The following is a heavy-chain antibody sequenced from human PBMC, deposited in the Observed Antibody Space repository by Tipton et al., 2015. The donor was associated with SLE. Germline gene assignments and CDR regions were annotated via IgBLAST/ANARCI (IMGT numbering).Heavy chain of an antibody. Sequence: QSGAEVKKPGASVKVSCKASGYTFTDYYMHWVRQAPGQGLEWMGWINPNSGATKYAQNFQGRVTMTRDTSISTAYMDLSRLTSDDTALYYCARDFPVVGAMGCYYMDVWGKGTTVTVSS. CDR2: INPNSGAT. CDR3: ARDFPVVGAMGCYYMDV. CDR1: GYTFTDYY. D-gene: IGHD1-26*01. J-gene: IGHJ6*03. V-gene: IGHV1-2*02.